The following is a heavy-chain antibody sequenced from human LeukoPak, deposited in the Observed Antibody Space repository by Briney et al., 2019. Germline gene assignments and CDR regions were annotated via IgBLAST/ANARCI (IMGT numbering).Heavy chain of an antibody. J-gene: IGHJ6*02. CDR2: IKQDGSEK. D-gene: IGHD4-17*01. V-gene: IGHV3-7*01. CDR1: GFTFSSYW. CDR3: ARDYGAYVSYYYAMDV. Sequence: PGGSLRLSCAASGFTFSSYWMSWVRQAPGKGLEWVANIKQDGSEKYYADSVKGRFTISRDNSKNTLYLQVNSLRAEDTAVYYCARDYGAYVSYYYAMDVWGQGTTVTVSS.